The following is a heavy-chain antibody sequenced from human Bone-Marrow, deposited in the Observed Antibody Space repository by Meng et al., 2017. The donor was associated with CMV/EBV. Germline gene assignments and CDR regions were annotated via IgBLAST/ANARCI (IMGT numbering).Heavy chain of an antibody. CDR2: IYYSGGT. J-gene: IGHJ6*02. Sequence: SETLSLTCTVSGGSISSSTYYWGWIRQPPGKGLEWIGSIYYSGGTYYNPSLESRVTISVDTSKYQFSLKLSSVTAADTAVYYCARAWSGELPLYYYYGMDVWGQGTTVTVSS. CDR3: ARAWSGELPLYYYYGMDV. V-gene: IGHV4-39*07. D-gene: IGHD3-10*01. CDR1: GGSISSSTYY.